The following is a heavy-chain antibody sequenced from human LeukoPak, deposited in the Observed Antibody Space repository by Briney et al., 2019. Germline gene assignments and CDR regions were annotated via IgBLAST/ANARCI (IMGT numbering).Heavy chain of an antibody. CDR1: GYTLTELS. CDR2: FDPEDGET. Sequence: ASVKVSCKVSGYTLTELSMHWVRQAPGKGLEWMGGFDPEDGETIYAQKFQGRVTMTEDTSTDTAYMELSSLRSDDTAIYYCARDYLFRWSHLWNWGQGTLVTVSS. CDR3: ARDYLFRWSHLWN. D-gene: IGHD3-3*02. J-gene: IGHJ4*02. V-gene: IGHV1-24*01.